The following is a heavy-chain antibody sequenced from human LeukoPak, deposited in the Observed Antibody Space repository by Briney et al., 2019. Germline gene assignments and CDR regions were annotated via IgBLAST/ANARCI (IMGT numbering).Heavy chain of an antibody. V-gene: IGHV4-4*09. CDR2: IYTSGST. J-gene: IGHJ4*02. CDR3: ARAYYYDSSPSYFDY. CDR1: GGSISSYY. Sequence: SETLSLTCTVSGGSISSYYWSWIRQPPGKGLEWIGYIYTSGSTNYNPSLKSRVTISVDTSKNQFSLKLSSVTAADTAVYYCARAYYYDSSPSYFDYWGQGTLVTVSS. D-gene: IGHD3-22*01.